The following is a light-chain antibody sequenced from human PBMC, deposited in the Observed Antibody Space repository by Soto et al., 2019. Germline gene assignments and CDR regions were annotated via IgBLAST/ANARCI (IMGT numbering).Light chain of an antibody. Sequence: EIVLTQSPGTLSLSPGERATLSCRASQSVSYYLAWYQQKPGQAPRLLIYGASSRATGIPDRFSGSGSGTDFTLTISRLEPEDFAVYYCQQYGSSPTFGEGTRLEIK. CDR2: GAS. CDR1: QSVSYY. V-gene: IGKV3-20*01. CDR3: QQYGSSPT. J-gene: IGKJ5*01.